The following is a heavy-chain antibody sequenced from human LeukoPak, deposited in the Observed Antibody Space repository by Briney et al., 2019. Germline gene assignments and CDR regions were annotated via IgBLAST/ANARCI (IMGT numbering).Heavy chain of an antibody. Sequence: GASVKVSCKASGYPFTAYYMHWVRQAPGQGLEWMGWINPNSGGTNYAQKFQGRVTMTRDTSISTAYMELSRLRSDDTAVYYCARLSSHYGDYKVDPWGQGTLVTVSS. V-gene: IGHV1-2*02. D-gene: IGHD4-17*01. CDR1: GYPFTAYY. CDR3: ARLSSHYGDYKVDP. J-gene: IGHJ5*02. CDR2: INPNSGGT.